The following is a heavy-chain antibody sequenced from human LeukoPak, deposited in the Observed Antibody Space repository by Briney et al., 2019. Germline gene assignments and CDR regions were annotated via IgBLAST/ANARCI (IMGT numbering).Heavy chain of an antibody. V-gene: IGHV1-18*01. Sequence: ASVKVSCKASGYTFNSQGISWVRQAPGQGLECMGWITVSNGNTKYSQKFQGRVTMTTDTSTSTAYMELRSLTSDDTAVYYCARHFGGANDYWGQGTLVTVSS. CDR2: ITVSNGNT. CDR1: GYTFNSQG. J-gene: IGHJ4*02. D-gene: IGHD2-21*01. CDR3: ARHFGGANDY.